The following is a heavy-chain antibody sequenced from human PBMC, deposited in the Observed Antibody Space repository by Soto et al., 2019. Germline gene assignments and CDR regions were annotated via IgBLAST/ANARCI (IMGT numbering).Heavy chain of an antibody. CDR3: ARLGCSGGSCYWQYYFDY. D-gene: IGHD2-15*01. CDR2: IYYSGST. CDR1: GGSISSSSYY. J-gene: IGHJ4*02. Sequence: SETLSLTCTVSGGSISSSSYYWGWIRQPPGKGLEWIGGIYYSGSTYYNPSLKSRVTISVDTSKNQFSLKLSSVTAADTAVYYCARLGCSGGSCYWQYYFDYWGQGTLVTVSS. V-gene: IGHV4-39*01.